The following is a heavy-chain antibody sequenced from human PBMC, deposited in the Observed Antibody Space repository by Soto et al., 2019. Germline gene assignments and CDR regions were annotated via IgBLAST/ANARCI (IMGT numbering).Heavy chain of an antibody. V-gene: IGHV3-74*01. CDR2: INDDGSST. CDR1: GVNCSMYW. D-gene: IGHD1-1*01. CDR3: TRGPRSTSTGTGAF. J-gene: IGHJ4*02. Sequence: PGVSQRLSCGASGVNCSMYWGHWVRQVQGKGPEWVSRINDDGSSTNYADSVKGRFTISRDNAKNTLYLQMNDLRAEDTAVYYCTRGPRSTSTGTGAFWGQGTLVTVSS.